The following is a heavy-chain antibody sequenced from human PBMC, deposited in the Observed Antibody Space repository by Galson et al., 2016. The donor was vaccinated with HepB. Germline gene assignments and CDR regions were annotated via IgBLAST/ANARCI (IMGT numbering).Heavy chain of an antibody. CDR2: IGSGGVAM. J-gene: IGHJ4*02. CDR3: ARDGRREYSGYDYWFDY. D-gene: IGHD5-12*01. CDR1: GFVFSGFS. V-gene: IGHV3-48*02. Sequence: SLRLSCAASGFVFSGFSMHWVRQAPGKGLEWVAHIGSGGVAMYADSVRGRFAISRDNAKRSVYVQMNSLGDEDTAVYFCARDGRREYSGYDYWFDYWGQGALVTVSS.